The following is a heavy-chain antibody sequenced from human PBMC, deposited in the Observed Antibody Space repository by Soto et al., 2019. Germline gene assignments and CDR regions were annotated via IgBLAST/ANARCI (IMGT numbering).Heavy chain of an antibody. CDR1: GGSISSGGYY. D-gene: IGHD3-16*02. J-gene: IGHJ4*02. V-gene: IGHV4-31*03. Sequence: SETLSLTCTVSGGSISSGGYYWSWIRQHPGKGLEWIGYIYYSGSTYYNPSLKSRVTISVDTSKNRFSLKLSSVTAADTAVYYCARDRVHLDYDYVWGSHRWAVFDYWGQGTLVTVSS. CDR3: ARDRVHLDYDYVWGSHRWAVFDY. CDR2: IYYSGST.